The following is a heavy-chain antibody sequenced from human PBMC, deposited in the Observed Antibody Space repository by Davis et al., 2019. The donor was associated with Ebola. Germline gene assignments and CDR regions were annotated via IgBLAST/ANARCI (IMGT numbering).Heavy chain of an antibody. Sequence: HSQTHSLTCAISGDSVPSGGWNWIRQSPSRGLEWLGRTYYNSKWYNDYAVSVKSRIIISPDTSKNQFSLQLNSVTPEDTAVYYCARGWLRTGFDYWGQGAPVTVSS. CDR1: GDSVPSGG. V-gene: IGHV6-1*01. CDR3: ARGWLRTGFDY. J-gene: IGHJ4*02. CDR2: TYYNSKWYN. D-gene: IGHD5-12*01.